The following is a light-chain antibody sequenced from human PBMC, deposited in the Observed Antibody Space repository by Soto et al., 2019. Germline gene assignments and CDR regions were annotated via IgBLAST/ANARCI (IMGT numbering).Light chain of an antibody. J-gene: IGKJ4*01. CDR3: QQYESYSPLT. CDR2: DAS. V-gene: IGKV1-5*01. Sequence: DIQMTQSPSTLSASVGDRVTMTCRASQSIRSWLAWYQQKPGKAPKLLIYDASSLESGVPSRFSGSGSGTEFTLTISSLQPDDFGTYYCQQYESYSPLTFGGGTKVDI. CDR1: QSIRSW.